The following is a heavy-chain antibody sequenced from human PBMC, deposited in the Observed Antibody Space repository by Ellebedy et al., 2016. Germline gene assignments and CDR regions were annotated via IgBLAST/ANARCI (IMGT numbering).Heavy chain of an antibody. Sequence: GGSLRLXXAASGFTFPNYAMSWVRQAPGKGLEWVSLIIGSGVYTFYADSVRGRFTMSRDNSNNTLYLQMNSLRAEDTALYYCAKGSYDTMKSAFDIWGQGTMVTVSS. V-gene: IGHV3-23*01. CDR2: IIGSGVYT. CDR3: AKGSYDTMKSAFDI. D-gene: IGHD3-22*01. CDR1: GFTFPNYA. J-gene: IGHJ3*02.